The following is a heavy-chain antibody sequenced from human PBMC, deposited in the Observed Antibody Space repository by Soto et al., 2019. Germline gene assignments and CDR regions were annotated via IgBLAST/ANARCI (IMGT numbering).Heavy chain of an antibody. J-gene: IGHJ4*02. CDR3: SRRSISSTPYFFDY. D-gene: IGHD2-15*01. CDR2: IRNKRDSYTT. V-gene: IGHV3-72*01. CDR1: GYTFTDHY. Sequence: GGSLRLSCVGSGYTFTDHYMDWVRQAPGKGLEWVGRIRNKRDSYTTEYAASVKGRFTISRDDSKNSMSLQMNSLKTEDTAVYYCSRRSISSTPYFFDYWGQGILVTVSA.